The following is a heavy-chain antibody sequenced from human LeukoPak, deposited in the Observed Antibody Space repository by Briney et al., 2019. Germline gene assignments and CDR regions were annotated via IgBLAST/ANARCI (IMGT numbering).Heavy chain of an antibody. V-gene: IGHV4-30-4*01. J-gene: IGHJ4*02. CDR3: AREHKSYGDYPYYFDS. Sequence: PSQTLSLTCTVSSDSISSGDYYWSWIRRPAGKGLEFIGYINKKGGTFYNPPLKSRVSISIDTSKNQFSLKLTSVTAADTAVYFCAREHKSYGDYPYYFDSWGQGTLVTVSS. CDR2: INKKGGT. D-gene: IGHD4-17*01. CDR1: SDSISSGDYY.